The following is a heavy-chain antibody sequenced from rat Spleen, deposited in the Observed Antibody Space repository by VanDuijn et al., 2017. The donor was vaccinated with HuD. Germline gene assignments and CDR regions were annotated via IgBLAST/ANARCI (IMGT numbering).Heavy chain of an antibody. CDR1: GFTFSVFP. J-gene: IGHJ2*01. CDR3: ARETGYNSYFDY. Sequence: EVQLVESGGGLVQPGRSLKLSCAASGFTFSVFPMAWVRQAPTEGLEWVASITNSGDIIFYRNSVKGRFTISRDNAQNTLYLQMDSLRSEDTATYFCARETGYNSYFDYWGQGVMVTVSS. CDR2: ITNSGDII. V-gene: IGHV5-46*01. D-gene: IGHD1-4*01.